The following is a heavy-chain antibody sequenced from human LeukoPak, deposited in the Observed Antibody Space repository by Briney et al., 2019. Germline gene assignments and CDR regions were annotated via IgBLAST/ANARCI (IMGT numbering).Heavy chain of an antibody. V-gene: IGHV3-11*01. Sequence: GGSLRLSCAASGFTFSDYYMSWIRQAPGKGLEWVSYISSSGSTIYYADSVKGRFTISRDNAKNSLYLQMNSLRAEDTAVYYCARDLMDTAMVFDCWGQGTLVTVSS. J-gene: IGHJ4*02. CDR1: GFTFSDYY. CDR2: ISSSGSTI. D-gene: IGHD5-18*01. CDR3: ARDLMDTAMVFDC.